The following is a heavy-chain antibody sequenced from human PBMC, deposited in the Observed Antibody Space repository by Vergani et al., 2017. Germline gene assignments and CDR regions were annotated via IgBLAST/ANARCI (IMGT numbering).Heavy chain of an antibody. CDR1: GFIFSSYW. V-gene: IGHV3-7*01. CDR3: ARGNSLGSY. D-gene: IGHD1-7*01. J-gene: IGHJ4*02. Sequence: VQLVESGGGVVQPGGSLRLSCAASGFIFSSYWMHWVRQAPGKGLEWVAAIKEDGSEKQYVDSVEGRFTISRDNAKKSLYLQMNSLRGEDTAVYYCARGNSLGSYWGQGTLVTVSS. CDR2: IKEDGSEK.